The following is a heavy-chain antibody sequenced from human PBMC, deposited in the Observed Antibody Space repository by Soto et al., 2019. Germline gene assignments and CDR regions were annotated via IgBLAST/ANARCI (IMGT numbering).Heavy chain of an antibody. J-gene: IGHJ5*02. CDR1: GASVTGTTYY. CDR2: IYHNGRT. D-gene: IGHD1-7*01. CDR3: VGKVTGTRRFNRFDP. Sequence: PSETLSLTCSVSGASVTGTTYYWGWIRQSPGKGLEWIGNIYHNGRTDYNPSLKNRVAISIDASKTQFSLRLTSVTAADTAMYYCVGKVTGTRRFNRFDPWGQGTLVTVSS. V-gene: IGHV4-39*01.